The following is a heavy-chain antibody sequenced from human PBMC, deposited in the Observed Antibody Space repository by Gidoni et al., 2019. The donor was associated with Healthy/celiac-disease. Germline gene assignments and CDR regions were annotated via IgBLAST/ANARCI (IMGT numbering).Heavy chain of an antibody. CDR1: GFTFTSSA. J-gene: IGHJ4*02. CDR3: AASAPYSSSWYQLDY. CDR2: IVVGSGNT. V-gene: IGHV1-58*02. D-gene: IGHD6-13*01. Sequence: QMQLVQSGPEVKKPGTSVKVSCKASGFTFTSSAMQWVRQARGQRLEWIGWIVVGSGNTNYAQKFQERVTITRDMSTSTAYMELSSLRSEDTAVYYCAASAPYSSSWYQLDYWGQGTLVTVSS.